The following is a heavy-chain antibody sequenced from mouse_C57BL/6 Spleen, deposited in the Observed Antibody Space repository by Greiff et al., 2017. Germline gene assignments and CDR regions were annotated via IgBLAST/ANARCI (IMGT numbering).Heavy chain of an antibody. CDR3: ARSVTTVVAYYAMDY. CDR2: IDPSDSYT. J-gene: IGHJ4*01. Sequence: QVQLQQPGAELVMPGASVKLSCKASGYTFTSYWMHWVKQRPGQGLEWIGEIDPSDSYTNYNQKFKGKSTLTVAKSSSTAYMQLSSLTSEDSAVYYCARSVTTVVAYYAMDYWGQGTSVTVSS. D-gene: IGHD1-1*01. V-gene: IGHV1-69*01. CDR1: GYTFTSYW.